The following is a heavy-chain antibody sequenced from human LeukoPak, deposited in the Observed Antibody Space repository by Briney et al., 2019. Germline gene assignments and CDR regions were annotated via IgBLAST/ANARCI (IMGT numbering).Heavy chain of an antibody. V-gene: IGHV3-30*04. CDR3: AREGTDYYGSGSHYFDY. J-gene: IGHJ4*02. D-gene: IGHD3-10*01. CDR2: ISYDGSNK. CDR1: GFTFSSYA. Sequence: GGSLRLSCAASGFTFSSYAMHWVRQAPGKGLEWVAVISYDGSNKYYAASVKGRFQLSRDKSKNTLYLQMNSLRAEDTAVYYCAREGTDYYGSGSHYFDYWGQGTLVTVSS.